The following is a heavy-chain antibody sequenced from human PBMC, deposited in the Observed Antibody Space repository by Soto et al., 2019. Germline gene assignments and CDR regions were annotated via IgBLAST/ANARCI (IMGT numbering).Heavy chain of an antibody. D-gene: IGHD2-2*01. CDR2: ISYSGST. V-gene: IGHV4-61*01. Sequence: AETLSLTCTVSGGSVISGSFYWNWIRQPPGKGLEWLGYISYSGSTNYSPSLKSRVSISVDMSKNQFSLNLSSVTAADTAVYYCARGDAINWFDPWGQGTLVTVSS. CDR3: ARGDAINWFDP. J-gene: IGHJ5*02. CDR1: GGSVISGSFY.